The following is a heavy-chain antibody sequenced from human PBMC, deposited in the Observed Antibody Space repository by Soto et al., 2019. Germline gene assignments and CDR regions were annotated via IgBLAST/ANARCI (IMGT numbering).Heavy chain of an antibody. J-gene: IGHJ4*02. D-gene: IGHD3-22*01. Sequence: GASVKVSCKASGGTFSSSAISWVRQAPGQGLEWMGGIIPIFGTANYAQKFQGRVTITADESTSTAYLELSSLRSEDTAVYYCAAGTDYYYDSSGYYSRGPPLDYWGQGTLVTVS. CDR3: AAGTDYYYDSSGYYSRGPPLDY. CDR2: IIPIFGTA. V-gene: IGHV1-69*13. CDR1: GGTFSSSA.